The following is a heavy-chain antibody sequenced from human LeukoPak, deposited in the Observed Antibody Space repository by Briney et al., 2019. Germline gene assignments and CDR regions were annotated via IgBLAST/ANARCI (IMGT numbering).Heavy chain of an antibody. Sequence: PSETLSLTCTVSGYSISSGYYWGWIRPPPGKGLEWIGSIYHSGSTYYNPSLKSRVTISVDTSKNQFSLKLSSVTAADTAVYYCARDRRYEVDYWGQGTLVTVSS. CDR2: IYHSGST. V-gene: IGHV4-38-2*02. D-gene: IGHD5-12*01. J-gene: IGHJ4*02. CDR3: ARDRRYEVDY. CDR1: GYSISSGYY.